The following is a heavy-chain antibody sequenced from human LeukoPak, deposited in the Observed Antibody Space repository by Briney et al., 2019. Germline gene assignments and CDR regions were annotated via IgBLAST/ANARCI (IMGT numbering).Heavy chain of an antibody. V-gene: IGHV3-7*01. CDR1: GFTYSSYW. D-gene: IGHD3-22*01. CDR2: IRQDGSEK. CDR3: ALVLRGGASGYAFVQ. Sequence: GGSLRLSCTASGFTYSSYWLSWVRQAPGKGLEWVANIRQDGSEKYFVDSVKGRFTISRDNAKNSLYLQMDSLRAEDTAGHSRALVLRGGASGYAFVQWGQRTLAAVSS. J-gene: IGHJ4*02.